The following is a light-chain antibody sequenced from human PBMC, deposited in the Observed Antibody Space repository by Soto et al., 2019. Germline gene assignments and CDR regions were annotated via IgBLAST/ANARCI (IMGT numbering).Light chain of an antibody. CDR3: LQHSTYPLT. Sequence: IQMTQFASSLTASVGDRVTITCRASQGIRNDLGWYQQKPGKAPKRLIYAASSLQSGVPSRFSGSGSGTEFSLAISSLQPEDSATFYCLQHSTYPLTFGQGTKVEIK. J-gene: IGKJ1*01. V-gene: IGKV1-17*01. CDR1: QGIRND. CDR2: AAS.